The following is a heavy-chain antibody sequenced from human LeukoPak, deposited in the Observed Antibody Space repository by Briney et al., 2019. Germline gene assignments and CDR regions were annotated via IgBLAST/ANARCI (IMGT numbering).Heavy chain of an antibody. D-gene: IGHD3-10*01. Sequence: GGSLRLSCAASGFTFSNYGMHWVRQAPGKGLEWVAFIRYDESNKYYADSVKGRFTISRDNSKNALYLQMNSLRAEDTAVYYCANHPNYYGSGSYYNFGWGQGTLVTVSS. CDR1: GFTFSNYG. V-gene: IGHV3-30*02. J-gene: IGHJ4*02. CDR3: ANHPNYYGSGSYYNFG. CDR2: IRYDESNK.